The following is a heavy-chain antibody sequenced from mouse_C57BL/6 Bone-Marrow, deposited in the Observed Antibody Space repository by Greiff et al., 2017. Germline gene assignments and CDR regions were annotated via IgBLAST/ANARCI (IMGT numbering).Heavy chain of an antibody. CDR1: GYTFTDYE. CDR3: TRDTTVVARYFDV. J-gene: IGHJ1*03. CDR2: IDPETGGT. D-gene: IGHD1-1*01. Sequence: VKLQESGAELVRPGASVTLSCKASGYTFTDYEMHWMKQTPVHGLEWIGAIDPETGGTAYNQKFKGKAILTADKSSSTAYMELRSLTSEDSAVYYCTRDTTVVARYFDVWGTGTTVTVSS. V-gene: IGHV1-15*01.